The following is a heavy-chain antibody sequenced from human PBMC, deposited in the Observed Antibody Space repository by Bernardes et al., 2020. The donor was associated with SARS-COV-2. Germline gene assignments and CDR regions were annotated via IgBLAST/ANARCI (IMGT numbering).Heavy chain of an antibody. Sequence: ASEKVSCKASGYTFTGHYMHWVRQAPGQGLAWMGWINPNSGGTNYAQKFQGWVTMTRDTSISTAYMELSRLRSDDTAVYYCARGLDTAMAPSDYWGQGTLVTVSS. CDR3: ARGLDTAMAPSDY. J-gene: IGHJ4*02. D-gene: IGHD5-18*01. CDR1: GYTFTGHY. V-gene: IGHV1-2*04. CDR2: INPNSGGT.